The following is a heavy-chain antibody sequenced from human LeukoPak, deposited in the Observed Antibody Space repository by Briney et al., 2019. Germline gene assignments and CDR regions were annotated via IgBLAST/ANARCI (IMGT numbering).Heavy chain of an antibody. J-gene: IGHJ4*02. CDR1: GFTFSFYG. V-gene: IGHV3-30*03. D-gene: IGHD5-18*01. CDR3: AREAWIQLWGTYDY. CDR2: ISYDGSDK. Sequence: GGSLRLSCAASGFTFSFYGMHWVRQTPGKGLEWVAVISYDGSDKYYADSLKGRFTISKDNSKNTLYLQMNSLRAEDTAVYYCAREAWIQLWGTYDYWGQGTLVTVSS.